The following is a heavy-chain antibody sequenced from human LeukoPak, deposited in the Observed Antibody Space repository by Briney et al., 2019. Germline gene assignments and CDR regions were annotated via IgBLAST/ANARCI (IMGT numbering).Heavy chain of an antibody. V-gene: IGHV1-69*06. J-gene: IGHJ6*03. Sequence: SVKVSCTASGGTFSSYAISWVRQAPGQGLEWMGGIIPIFGTANYAQKFQGRVTITADKSTSTAYMELSSLRSEDTAVYYCARDVVGAPYYYYYYMDVWGKGTTVTVSS. CDR1: GGTFSSYA. D-gene: IGHD1-26*01. CDR2: IIPIFGTA. CDR3: ARDVVGAPYYYYYYMDV.